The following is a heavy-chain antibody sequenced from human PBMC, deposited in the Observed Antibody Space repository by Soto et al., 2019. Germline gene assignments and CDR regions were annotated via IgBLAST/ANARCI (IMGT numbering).Heavy chain of an antibody. J-gene: IGHJ3*02. CDR3: SRQGYDSSENAFDI. Sequence: PGESLKISCKGCGYSFTSYWIGWVRQMPGKGLEWMGIIYPGDSDTRYSPSFQGQVTISADKSISTAYLQWSSLKASDTAMYYCSRQGYDSSENAFDIWVQGTMVTVSS. D-gene: IGHD3-22*01. V-gene: IGHV5-51*01. CDR1: GYSFTSYW. CDR2: IYPGDSDT.